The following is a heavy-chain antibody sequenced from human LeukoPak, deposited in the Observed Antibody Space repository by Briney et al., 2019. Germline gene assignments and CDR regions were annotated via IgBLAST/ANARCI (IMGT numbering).Heavy chain of an antibody. CDR1: GGSFSGYY. CDR3: ARGGYFYYNSGSFDS. V-gene: IGHV4-34*01. Sequence: SETLSLTCAVYGGSFSGYYWSWIRQPPGKGLEWIGEINHSGSTNYNPSLKSRVTISVDTSKNQFSLKLRSVTAADTALYFCARGGYFYYNSGSFDSWGQGTLVTVSS. D-gene: IGHD3-22*01. J-gene: IGHJ4*02. CDR2: INHSGST.